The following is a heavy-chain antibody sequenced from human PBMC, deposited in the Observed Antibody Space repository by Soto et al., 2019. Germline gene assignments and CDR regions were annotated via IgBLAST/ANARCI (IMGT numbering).Heavy chain of an antibody. CDR1: GFTISTYA. CDR2: VTGSGSQI. CDR3: AKDAVYKDGLWLMDS. J-gene: IGHJ5*02. V-gene: IGHV3-23*01. D-gene: IGHD2-21*01. Sequence: LRLSCAASGFTISTYAMTWVRQAPGEGLECVSGVTGSGSQIHYADSVKGRLTISKDNSKNTLYLQMSNLRDEDTALYYCAKDAVYKDGLWLMDSWGQGTLVTVSS.